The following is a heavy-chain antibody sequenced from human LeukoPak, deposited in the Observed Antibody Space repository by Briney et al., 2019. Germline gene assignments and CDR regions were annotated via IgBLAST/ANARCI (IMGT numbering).Heavy chain of an antibody. Sequence: GGSLRLSCAASGFTFSSYWMSWVRQAPGKGLEWVANIKQDGSEKNYVDSVRGRFTISRDNAKTSLYLQMNSLRAEDTAVYYCARSLWPEDYWGQGILVTVSS. CDR3: ARSLWPEDY. CDR2: IKQDGSEK. D-gene: IGHD5-18*01. V-gene: IGHV3-7*01. CDR1: GFTFSSYW. J-gene: IGHJ4*02.